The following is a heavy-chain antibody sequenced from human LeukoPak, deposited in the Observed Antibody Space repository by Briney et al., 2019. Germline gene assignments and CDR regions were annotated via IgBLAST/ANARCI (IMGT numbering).Heavy chain of an antibody. D-gene: IGHD3-3*01. V-gene: IGHV4-38-2*01. Sequence: SETLSLTYAVSGYSISSGYYWGWIRQPPGKGLEWIGSIYHSGSTYYNPSLKSRVTISVDTSKNQFSLKLSSVTAADTAVYYCARHGVLRLFPGAFDIWGQGTMVTVSS. CDR2: IYHSGST. CDR1: GYSISSGYY. CDR3: ARHGVLRLFPGAFDI. J-gene: IGHJ3*02.